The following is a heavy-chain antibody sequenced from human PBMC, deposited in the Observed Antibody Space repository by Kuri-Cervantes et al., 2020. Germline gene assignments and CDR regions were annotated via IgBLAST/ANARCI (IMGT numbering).Heavy chain of an antibody. D-gene: IGHD1-26*01. V-gene: IGHV3-NL1*01. Sequence: GESLKISCAASGFTFSSYGMHWVRQAPGKGLEWVSVIYSGGSTYYADSMKDRFTISRDNSKNTLYLQMNSLRAEDTAVYYCAREIPFIVGPYAFDIWGQGALVTVSS. CDR2: IYSGGST. J-gene: IGHJ3*02. CDR1: GFTFSSYG. CDR3: AREIPFIVGPYAFDI.